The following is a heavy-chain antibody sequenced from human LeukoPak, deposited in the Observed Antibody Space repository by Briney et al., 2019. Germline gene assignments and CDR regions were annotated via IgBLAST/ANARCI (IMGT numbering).Heavy chain of an antibody. V-gene: IGHV5-51*01. Sequence: GESLKISCKGSGYTFSIYWIGWVRQMPGKGLEWMGIICPDDSDTRYSPSFQGQVTISADKSISTAFLQWSSLKASDTAMYYCASSVWWGGKNWFDPWGQGTLVTVSS. D-gene: IGHD1-26*01. CDR2: ICPDDSDT. J-gene: IGHJ5*02. CDR3: ASSVWWGGKNWFDP. CDR1: GYTFSIYW.